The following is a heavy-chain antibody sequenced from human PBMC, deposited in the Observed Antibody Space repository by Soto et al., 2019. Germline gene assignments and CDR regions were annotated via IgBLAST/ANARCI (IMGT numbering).Heavy chain of an antibody. CDR3: ARMPYSPLWERGSWFDP. J-gene: IGHJ5*02. CDR2: IYYSGRT. Sequence: QVQLQESGPGLVKPSQTLSLTCTVSGGSISSGGYYWSWIRQHPGKGLEGIVYIYYSGRTYYNPSLKSRVTISVDTSKNQFSLKLSSVTAADTAVYYCARMPYSPLWERGSWFDPWGQGTLVTVSS. D-gene: IGHD2-21*01. CDR1: GGSISSGGYY. V-gene: IGHV4-31*03.